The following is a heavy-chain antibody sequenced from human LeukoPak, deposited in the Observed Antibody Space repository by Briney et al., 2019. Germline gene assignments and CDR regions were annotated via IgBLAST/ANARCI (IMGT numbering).Heavy chain of an antibody. V-gene: IGHV1-2*02. Sequence: ASVKVSCKASGYTFTGYYIHWVRLAPGQGLQWMGWINSNSGGTNYAQKFQGRVTMTRDTSISTAYMDLSSSISDDTAVYYCARDRGPEWWGSFDCWGQGTLVTVSS. D-gene: IGHD2-8*01. J-gene: IGHJ4*02. CDR1: GYTFTGYY. CDR2: INSNSGGT. CDR3: ARDRGPEWWGSFDC.